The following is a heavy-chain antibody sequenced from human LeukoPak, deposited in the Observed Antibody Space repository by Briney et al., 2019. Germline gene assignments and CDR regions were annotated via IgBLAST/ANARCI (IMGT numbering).Heavy chain of an antibody. V-gene: IGHV3-21*01. CDR2: ISSSSSYI. CDR3: ARDMIDLYYYYGMDV. J-gene: IGHJ6*02. D-gene: IGHD3-22*01. CDR1: GFTFSSYS. Sequence: GGSLRLSCAASGFTFSSYSMNWVRQAPGKGLEWVSSISSSSSYIYYADSVKGRFTISRDNAKNSLYLQMNSLRAEDTAVYYCARDMIDLYYYYGMDVWGQGTTVTVSS.